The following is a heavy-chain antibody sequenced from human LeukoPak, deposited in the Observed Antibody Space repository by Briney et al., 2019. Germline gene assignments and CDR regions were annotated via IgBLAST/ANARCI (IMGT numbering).Heavy chain of an antibody. J-gene: IGHJ5*02. V-gene: IGHV1-18*01. D-gene: IGHD3-10*01. CDR3: ARDRTVWFGELSQSGLFDP. CDR2: ISAYNGNT. Sequence: VASVKVSCTASGYTFTIYGISWVRQAPGQGLEWMGWISAYNGNTNYAQKLQGRVTMTTDTSTSTAYMELRSLRSDDTAVYYCARDRTVWFGELSQSGLFDPWGQGTLVTVSS. CDR1: GYTFTIYG.